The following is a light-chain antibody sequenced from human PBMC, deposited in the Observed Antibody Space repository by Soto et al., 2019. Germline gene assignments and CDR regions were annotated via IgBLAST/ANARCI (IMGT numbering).Light chain of an antibody. CDR2: DTS. CDR3: QQYNNWPPIT. Sequence: EKVMTQSPGTLSVSPGERATLSCRASQSVSSNLAWYQQKPGQAPRLLIYDTSTRATGIPARFSGSGSGTEFTLTISSLQSEDFAVYYCQQYNNWPPITFGQGTRLEIK. CDR1: QSVSSN. V-gene: IGKV3-15*01. J-gene: IGKJ5*01.